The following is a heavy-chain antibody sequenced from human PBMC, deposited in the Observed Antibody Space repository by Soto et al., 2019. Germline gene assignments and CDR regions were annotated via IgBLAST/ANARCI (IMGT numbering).Heavy chain of an antibody. J-gene: IGHJ5*02. Sequence: QAQLQESGPGLVKPSQTLSLTCTVSGGSISSGDYYWSWIRQPPGKGLEWIGYIYYSGSTYYNPSLKSRVTISVDTSKNQFSLKLSSVTAADTAVYYCARERGQDDYGDYVWFDPWGQGTLVTVSS. CDR3: ARERGQDDYGDYVWFDP. D-gene: IGHD4-17*01. CDR2: IYYSGST. CDR1: GGSISSGDYY. V-gene: IGHV4-30-4*01.